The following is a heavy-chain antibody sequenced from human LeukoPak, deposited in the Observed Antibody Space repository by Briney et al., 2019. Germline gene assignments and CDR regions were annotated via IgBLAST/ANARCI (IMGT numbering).Heavy chain of an antibody. V-gene: IGHV4-38-2*02. CDR1: GASMINSHY. CDR3: ARAETSNYDFWSGYQYYFDY. Sequence: SETLSLTCTVSGASMINSHYWGWIRQSPGKGLEWIGSIYHSGSTYYNPSLKSRVTISVDTSKNQFSLKLSSVTAADTAVYYCARAETSNYDFWSGYQYYFDYWGQGTLVTVSS. D-gene: IGHD3-3*01. J-gene: IGHJ4*02. CDR2: IYHSGST.